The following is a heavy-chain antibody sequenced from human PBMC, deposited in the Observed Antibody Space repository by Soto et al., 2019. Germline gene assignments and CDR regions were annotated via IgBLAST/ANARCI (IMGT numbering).Heavy chain of an antibody. CDR3: VRDWGRGGYDAEGWYNYAMDV. V-gene: IGHV1-18*01. Sequence: QVQLVQSGAEVKKPGASVKVSCKASGYTFTSYGISWVRQAPGQGLEWMGWISAYNGNTNYAQKLQGRVTMTTDTSTSTAYMELRSLRSDDTAVYYCVRDWGRGGYDAEGWYNYAMDVWGQGTTVTVSS. D-gene: IGHD5-12*01. J-gene: IGHJ6*02. CDR2: ISAYNGNT. CDR1: GYTFTSYG.